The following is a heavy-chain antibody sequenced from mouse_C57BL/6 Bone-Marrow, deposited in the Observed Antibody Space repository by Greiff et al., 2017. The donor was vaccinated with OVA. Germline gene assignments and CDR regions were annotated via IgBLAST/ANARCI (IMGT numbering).Heavy chain of an antibody. D-gene: IGHD1-1*01. CDR3: TREEITLLRYAMDY. J-gene: IGHJ4*01. Sequence: EVKLVESGEGLVKPGGSLKLSCAASGFTFSSYAMSWVRQTPEKRLEWVAYISSGGDYIYYADTVKGRFTISRDNARNTLYLQMSSLKSEDTAMYYCTREEITLLRYAMDYWGQGTSVTVSS. V-gene: IGHV5-9-1*02. CDR1: GFTFSSYA. CDR2: ISSGGDYI.